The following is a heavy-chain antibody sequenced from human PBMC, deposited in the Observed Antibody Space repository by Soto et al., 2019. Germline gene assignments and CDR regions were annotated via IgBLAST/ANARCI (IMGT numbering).Heavy chain of an antibody. CDR3: ARDGDSGPPGYYYYYYGMDV. V-gene: IGHV3-21*01. Sequence: EVQLVESGGGLVKPGGSLRLSCAASGFTFSSYSMNWVRQAPGKGLEWVSSISSSSSYIYYAVSVKGRFTISRDNAKNSLYLQMNSLRAEDTAVYYCARDGDSGPPGYYYYYYGMDVWGQGTTVTVSS. D-gene: IGHD5-12*01. CDR1: GFTFSSYS. CDR2: ISSSSSYI. J-gene: IGHJ6*02.